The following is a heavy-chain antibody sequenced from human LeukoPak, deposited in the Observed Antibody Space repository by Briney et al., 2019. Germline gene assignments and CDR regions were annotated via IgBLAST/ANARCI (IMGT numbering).Heavy chain of an antibody. D-gene: IGHD3-10*01. Sequence: PGGSLRLSCAASGVTFNNYAMSWVRQAPGKGLEWVSEINDSGGTTYYADSVKGRFTVSRDNSKNTLYLQMHSLRAEDTAVYYCARDYVGYYYGSGGKGMDVWGQGTTVTVSS. CDR2: INDSGGTT. V-gene: IGHV3-23*01. CDR1: GVTFNNYA. J-gene: IGHJ6*02. CDR3: ARDYVGYYYGSGGKGMDV.